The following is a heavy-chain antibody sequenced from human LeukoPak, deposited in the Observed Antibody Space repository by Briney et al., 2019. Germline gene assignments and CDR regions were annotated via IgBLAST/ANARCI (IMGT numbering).Heavy chain of an antibody. CDR2: INHSGST. V-gene: IGHV4-34*01. J-gene: IGHJ4*02. CDR3: AREKTMVRGVIQYYFDY. D-gene: IGHD3-10*01. CDR1: GGSFSGYY. Sequence: SETLSLTCAVYGGSFSGYYWSWIRQPPGKGLEWIGEINHSGSTNYNPSLKSRVTISVDTSKNQFSLKLSSVTAADTAVYYCAREKTMVRGVIQYYFDYWGQGTLVTVSS.